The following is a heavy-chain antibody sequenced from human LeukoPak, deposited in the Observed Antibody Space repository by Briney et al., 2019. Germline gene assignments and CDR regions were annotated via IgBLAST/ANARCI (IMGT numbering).Heavy chain of an antibody. CDR2: IYSGCST. D-gene: IGHD5-12*01. Sequence: GGSLRLSCAASGFTVSSNYMSWVRQAPGKGLEWVSVIYSGCSTYYADSVKGRFTISRDNSKNTVYLQMNSLRAEDTAVYYCARVESRHLASDYWGQGTLVTVSS. CDR1: GFTVSSNY. V-gene: IGHV3-53*01. J-gene: IGHJ4*02. CDR3: ARVESRHLASDY.